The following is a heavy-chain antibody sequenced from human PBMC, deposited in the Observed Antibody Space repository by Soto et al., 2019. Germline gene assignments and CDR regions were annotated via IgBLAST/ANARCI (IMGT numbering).Heavy chain of an antibody. CDR3: ASGRYFDWFPYYYGMDV. J-gene: IGHJ6*02. CDR2: IYYSGST. V-gene: IGHV4-61*08. D-gene: IGHD3-9*01. Sequence: SETLSLTCTVSGGSISSGDYYWSWIRQPPGKGLEWIGYIYYSGSTNYNPSLKSRVTISVDTSKNQFSLKLSSVTAADTAVYYCASGRYFDWFPYYYGMDVWGQGTTVTVSS. CDR1: GGSISSGDYY.